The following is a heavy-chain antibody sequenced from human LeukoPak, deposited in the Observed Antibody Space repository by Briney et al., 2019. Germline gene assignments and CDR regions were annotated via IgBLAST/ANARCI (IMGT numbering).Heavy chain of an antibody. Sequence: PGGSLRLSCAASGFTFSSYSMNWVRQAPGKGLEWVSYISSSSSTIYYADSVKGRFTISRDNAKNSLYLQMNSLRAEDTAVYYCAKFTRYFDWSIMSAFFDYWGQGTLVTVSS. V-gene: IGHV3-48*01. CDR1: GFTFSSYS. J-gene: IGHJ4*02. CDR2: ISSSSSTI. D-gene: IGHD3-9*01. CDR3: AKFTRYFDWSIMSAFFDY.